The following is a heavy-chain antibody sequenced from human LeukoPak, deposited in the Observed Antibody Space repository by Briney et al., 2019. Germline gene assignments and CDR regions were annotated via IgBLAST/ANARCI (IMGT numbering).Heavy chain of an antibody. D-gene: IGHD3-9*01. CDR3: ARSYDILTGYYSEGWFDP. CDR2: IIPIFGTA. CDR1: GGTFSSYA. J-gene: IGHJ5*02. Sequence: ASVKVSCKASGGTFSSYAISWVRQAPGQGLEWMGGIIPIFGTANYAQKFQGRVTITTDESTSTAYMELSSLRSEDTAVYYCARSYDILTGYYSEGWFDPWGQGTLVTVSS. V-gene: IGHV1-69*05.